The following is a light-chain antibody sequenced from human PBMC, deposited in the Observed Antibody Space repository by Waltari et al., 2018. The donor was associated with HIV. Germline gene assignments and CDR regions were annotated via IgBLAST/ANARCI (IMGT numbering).Light chain of an antibody. Sequence: QSALTQPASVSAFPGQTITISCTGTNSDIGSYSFVSWYQQSPGKAPKLLIYEVSNRPPGVSDRFAGSKSGNSASLTVSGLQADDEADYYCSSCTTLNTLIFGGGTTLTVL. CDR1: NSDIGSYSF. CDR3: SSCTTLNTLI. V-gene: IGLV2-14*01. CDR2: EVS. J-gene: IGLJ2*01.